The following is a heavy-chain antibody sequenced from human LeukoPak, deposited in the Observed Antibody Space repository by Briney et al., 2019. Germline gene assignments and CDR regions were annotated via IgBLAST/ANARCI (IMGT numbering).Heavy chain of an antibody. CDR2: INPNSGGT. CDR1: GYTFTGYY. J-gene: IGHJ5*02. D-gene: IGHD3-9*01. Sequence: ASVKVSCKASGYTFTGYYMHWVRQAPGQGLEWMGWINPNSGGTNYAQKFQGRVTMTRDTSISTAYMELSRLRSDDTAVYYCARGRYLYDILTGYGNGYNWFDPWGQGTLVTVSS. CDR3: ARGRYLYDILTGYGNGYNWFDP. V-gene: IGHV1-2*02.